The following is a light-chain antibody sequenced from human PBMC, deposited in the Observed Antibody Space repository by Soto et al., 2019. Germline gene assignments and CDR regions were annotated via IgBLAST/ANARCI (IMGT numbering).Light chain of an antibody. CDR2: DNY. V-gene: IGLV1-51*01. CDR3: GTWDSSLNGYVV. CDR1: SSNIGDNF. J-gene: IGLJ2*01. Sequence: QSVLTQPPSVSAAPGQKVTISCSGSSSNIGDNFVSWYQHLPGTAPKLLIYDNYKRPSGIPDRFSGSKAGTSATLCITGLQTGDEADYYCGTWDSSLNGYVVFGGGTKLTVL.